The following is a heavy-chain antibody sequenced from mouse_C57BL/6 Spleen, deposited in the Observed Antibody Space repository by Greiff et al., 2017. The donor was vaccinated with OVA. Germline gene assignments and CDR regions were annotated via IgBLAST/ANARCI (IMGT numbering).Heavy chain of an antibody. CDR2: IDPSDSYT. V-gene: IGHV1-59*01. CDR1: GYTFTSYW. Sequence: QVQLQQPGAELVRPGTSVKLSCKASGYTFTSYWMHWVKQRPGQGLEWIGVIDPSDSYTNYNQKFKGKATLTVDKSSSTAYMQLSSLTSEDSAVYYCARNHYGSSYRYVDVWGTGTTVTVAS. J-gene: IGHJ1*03. D-gene: IGHD1-1*01. CDR3: ARNHYGSSYRYVDV.